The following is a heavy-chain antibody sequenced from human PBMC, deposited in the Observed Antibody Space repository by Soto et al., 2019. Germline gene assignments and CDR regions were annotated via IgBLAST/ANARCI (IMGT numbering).Heavy chain of an antibody. CDR1: GYTFTSSG. CDR3: ASQDPFYYDSSGSRVDY. D-gene: IGHD3-22*01. CDR2: ISSDNGNT. V-gene: IGHV1-18*01. Sequence: GASVKVSCKASGYTFTSSGISWVRQAPGQGLEWMGWISSDNGNTNYAQHLQGRVSMTTDTSTSTAYMDLRSLRSDDTAVYYCASQDPFYYDSSGSRVDYWGQGTLVTVSS. J-gene: IGHJ4*02.